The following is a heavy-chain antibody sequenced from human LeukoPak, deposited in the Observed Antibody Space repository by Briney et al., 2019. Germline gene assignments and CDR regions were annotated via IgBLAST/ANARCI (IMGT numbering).Heavy chain of an antibody. CDR1: GYTFIGYY. D-gene: IGHD6-6*01. V-gene: IGHV1-2*02. CDR2: ISPNSGGT. J-gene: IGHJ4*02. CDR3: VRKSAARRTSEFDY. Sequence: ASVKVSCKASGYTFIGYYMNWVRQAPGQGLEWMGWISPNSGGTNYAQKFQGRVTMTSDTSINTGYMELSSLKSDDTAVYYCVRKSAARRTSEFDYWGQGSLVTVSS.